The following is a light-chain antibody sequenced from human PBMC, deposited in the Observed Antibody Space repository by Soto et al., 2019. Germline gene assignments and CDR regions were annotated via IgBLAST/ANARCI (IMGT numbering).Light chain of an antibody. J-gene: IGKJ2*03. CDR1: QSFSSY. V-gene: IGKV3-11*01. CDR3: QQRSTWPYS. Sequence: EIVLTQSPATLSLSPGERATLSCRASQSFSSYLAWYQQKPGQAPRLLIYDASNRATGIPARFSGSGSGTEFTLTINSLESEDFAVYYCQQRSTWPYSFGQGTKLEIK. CDR2: DAS.